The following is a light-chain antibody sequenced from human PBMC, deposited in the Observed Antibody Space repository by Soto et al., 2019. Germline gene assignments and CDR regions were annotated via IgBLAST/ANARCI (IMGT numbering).Light chain of an antibody. V-gene: IGLV2-8*01. CDR3: SSNAGSNNFV. Sequence: QSALTQPPSASGFPGQSVTISCTGTNSDVGYYDYVSWYQQHPGKAPKLVIYEVTKRPSGVPDRVSASKSGNTASLTVSGLRDEDEADYYCSSNAGSNNFVFGSGTKLTVL. CDR2: EVT. CDR1: NSDVGYYDY. J-gene: IGLJ6*01.